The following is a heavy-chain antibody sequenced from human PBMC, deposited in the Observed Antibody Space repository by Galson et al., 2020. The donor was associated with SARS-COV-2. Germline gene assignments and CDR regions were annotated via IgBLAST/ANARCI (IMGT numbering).Heavy chain of an antibody. Sequence: SETLSLTCAVYGGSFSGYYWSWIRQPPGKGLEWIGEINHSVSTNYNPSLKSRVTISVDTSKNQFSLKLSSVTAADTAVYYCARSSSSWYPYYYYGMDVWGQGTTVTVSS. V-gene: IGHV4-34*01. D-gene: IGHD6-13*01. CDR3: ARSSSSWYPYYYYGMDV. J-gene: IGHJ6*02. CDR2: INHSVST. CDR1: GGSFSGYY.